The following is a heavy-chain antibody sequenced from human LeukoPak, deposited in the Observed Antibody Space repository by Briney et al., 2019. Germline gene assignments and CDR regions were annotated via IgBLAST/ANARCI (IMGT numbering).Heavy chain of an antibody. Sequence: GSLKLSFGASGFTFNIFAMGWVRQAPGKGVEVGSSITCCGYCTFYADSVKDRFTISRDNSKNTLYLQMSRLRVEDTAVYYCAKDRPNYHENNGHYYRPNGDYWGQGTLVTVSS. J-gene: IGHJ4*02. CDR2: ITCCGYCT. CDR3: AKDRPNYHENNGHYYRPNGDY. CDR1: GFTFNIFA. V-gene: IGHV3-23*01. D-gene: IGHD3-22*01.